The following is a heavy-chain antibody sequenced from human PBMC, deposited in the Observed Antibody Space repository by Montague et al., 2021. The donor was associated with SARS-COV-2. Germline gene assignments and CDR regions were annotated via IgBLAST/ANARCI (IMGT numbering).Heavy chain of an antibody. CDR1: GGSINSSY. Sequence: SETLSLTCTVYGGSINSSYWSWIRQPPGKGLEWIGDIYYRGSTNYNPSLETRVTISVDTSKNQFSLKLSSVTAADTAVYYCAREDRWNWFDPWGQGTLVIVSS. D-gene: IGHD5-24*01. CDR3: AREDRWNWFDP. V-gene: IGHV4-59*01. CDR2: IYYRGST. J-gene: IGHJ5*02.